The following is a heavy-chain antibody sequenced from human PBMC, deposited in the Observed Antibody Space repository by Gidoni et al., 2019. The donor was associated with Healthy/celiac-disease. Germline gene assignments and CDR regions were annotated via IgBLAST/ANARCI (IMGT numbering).Heavy chain of an antibody. CDR2: INHSGST. CDR1: GGSFSGYY. V-gene: IGHV4-34*01. CDR3: ARGSTFYSSSWRPLYYYYGMDV. D-gene: IGHD6-13*01. J-gene: IGHJ6*02. Sequence: TCAVYGGSFSGYYWSWIRQPPGKGLEWIGEINHSGSTNYNPSLKSRVTISVDTSKNQFSLKLSSVTAADTAVYYCARGSTFYSSSWRPLYYYYGMDVWGQGTTVTVSS.